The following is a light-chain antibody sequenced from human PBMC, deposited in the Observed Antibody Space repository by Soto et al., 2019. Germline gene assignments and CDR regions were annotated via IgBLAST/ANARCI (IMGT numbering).Light chain of an antibody. CDR2: AAT. CDR1: QGIGND. Sequence: AIQMAQSPSSLSASVGDRVTITCRASQGIGNDVGWYQQKPGKAAKLLLYAATTLQSGVPSRFSGTRSGTDFTLTISSLQTEDFATYYCLQDHNYPLTFGGGTKVEIK. V-gene: IGKV1-6*02. J-gene: IGKJ4*01. CDR3: LQDHNYPLT.